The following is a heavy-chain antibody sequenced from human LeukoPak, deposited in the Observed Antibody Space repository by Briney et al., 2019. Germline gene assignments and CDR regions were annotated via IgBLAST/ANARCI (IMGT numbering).Heavy chain of an antibody. CDR2: IYYSGST. CDR3: ASSKAAAGWYYFDY. J-gene: IGHJ4*02. Sequence: KSSETLSLTCTVSGGSISSYYWSWIRQPPGKGLEWIGYIYYSGSTNYNPSLKSRVTISVDTSKNQFSLKLSSVTAADTAVYYCASSKAAAGWYYFDYWGQGTLVTVSS. V-gene: IGHV4-59*01. D-gene: IGHD6-13*01. CDR1: GGSISSYY.